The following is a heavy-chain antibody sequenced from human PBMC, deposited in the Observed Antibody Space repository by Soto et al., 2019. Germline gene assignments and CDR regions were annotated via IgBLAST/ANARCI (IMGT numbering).Heavy chain of an antibody. CDR3: ARGGRAYYYDSSGYYYDY. CDR2: INAGNGNT. V-gene: IGHV1-3*01. Sequence: ASVKVSCKASGYTFTSYAMHWVRQAPGQRLEWMGWINAGNGNTKYSQKFQGRVTITRDTSASTAYMELRSLRSDDAAVYYCARGGRAYYYDSSGYYYDYWGQGTLVTVSS. CDR1: GYTFTSYA. D-gene: IGHD3-22*01. J-gene: IGHJ4*02.